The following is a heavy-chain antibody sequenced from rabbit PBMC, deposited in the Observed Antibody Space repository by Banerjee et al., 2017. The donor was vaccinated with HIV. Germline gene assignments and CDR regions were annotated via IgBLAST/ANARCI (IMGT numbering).Heavy chain of an antibody. Sequence: QEQLAESGGDLVKPEGSLTLTCTASGFSFSSSYWICWVRQAPGKGLEWIACIYAGSSGSTYYASWAKGRFTVSKTSSTTVTLQMTSLTAADTATYFCARDLAAVTGWNFGLWGQGTLVTVS. CDR3: ARDLAAVTGWNFGL. V-gene: IGHV1S45*01. J-gene: IGHJ3*01. CDR2: IYAGSSGST. D-gene: IGHD7-1*01. CDR1: GFSFSSSYW.